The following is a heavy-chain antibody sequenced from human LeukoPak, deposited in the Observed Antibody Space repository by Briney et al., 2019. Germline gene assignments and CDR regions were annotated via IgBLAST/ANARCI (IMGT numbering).Heavy chain of an antibody. J-gene: IGHJ4*02. V-gene: IGHV1-69*06. D-gene: IGHD2-15*01. CDR3: ARGGYCSGGSWYKPFDY. CDR1: VGTFSSYA. Sequence: SSVKVSCKASVGTFSSYAISWVRQAPGQGLEWIGRIIPIFGTANYAQKFQGRVTITADKSTSTAYMELSSLRSEDTAVYYYARGGYCSGGSWYKPFDYWGQGTLVTVSS. CDR2: IIPIFGTA.